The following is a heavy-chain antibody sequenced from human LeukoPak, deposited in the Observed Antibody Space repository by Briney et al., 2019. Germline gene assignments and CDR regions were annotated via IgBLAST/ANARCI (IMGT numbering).Heavy chain of an antibody. CDR1: TFTFSSYW. J-gene: IGHJ5*02. D-gene: IGHD3-16*01. Sequence: PGGSLRLSCAASTFTFSSYWMSWVRQAPGKGLEWVATIKDDGSEKYYVDSVSGRFTNSRDNAKNSLYLQMNSLRAEDTAVYYCARRGTYQNWFDPWGQGTLVTVSS. CDR2: IKDDGSEK. V-gene: IGHV3-7*01. CDR3: ARRGTYQNWFDP.